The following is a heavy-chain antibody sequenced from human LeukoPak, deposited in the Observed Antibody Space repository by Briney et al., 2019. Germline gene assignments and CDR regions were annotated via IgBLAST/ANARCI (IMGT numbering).Heavy chain of an antibody. D-gene: IGHD6-13*01. CDR3: ARGNSIAAAGRFDY. J-gene: IGHJ4*02. V-gene: IGHV1-69*13. Sequence: TVKVSCKASGGTFSSYAISWVRQAPGQGLEWMGGIIPIFGTANYAQKFQGRVTITADESTSTAYMELSSLRSEDTAVYYCARGNSIAAAGRFDYWGQGTLVTVSS. CDR1: GGTFSSYA. CDR2: IIPIFGTA.